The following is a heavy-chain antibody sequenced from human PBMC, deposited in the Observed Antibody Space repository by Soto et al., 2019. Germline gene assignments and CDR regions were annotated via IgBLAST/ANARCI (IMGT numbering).Heavy chain of an antibody. CDR2: ISAGNGQT. Sequence: ASVKVSCKASGYSFTNHGIHWVRQAPGQRPEWMGWISAGNGQTKYSQRFQGRVTITRDTSASTAHMDLSSLTSEDTGVYYCARGSSSRENHYFYGLDVWGQGTTVTVSS. J-gene: IGHJ6*02. CDR3: ARGSSSRENHYFYGLDV. D-gene: IGHD6-13*01. V-gene: IGHV1-3*01. CDR1: GYSFTNHG.